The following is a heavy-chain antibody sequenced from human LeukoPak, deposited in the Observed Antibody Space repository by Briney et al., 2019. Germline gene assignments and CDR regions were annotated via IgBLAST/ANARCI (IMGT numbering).Heavy chain of an antibody. CDR1: GFTFSSYS. D-gene: IGHD7-27*01. CDR3: ARDSGDRYMDV. V-gene: IGHV3-21*01. Sequence: GGSLRLSCAASGFTFSSYSMNWVRQAPGKGLEWVSSISSSSYIYYADSVKGRFTISRDNAKNSLYLQMNSLRAEDTAVYYCARDSGDRYMDVWGKGTTVTISS. J-gene: IGHJ6*03. CDR2: ISSSSYI.